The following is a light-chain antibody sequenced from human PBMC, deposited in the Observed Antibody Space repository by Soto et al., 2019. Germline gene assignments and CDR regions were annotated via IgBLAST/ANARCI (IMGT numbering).Light chain of an antibody. V-gene: IGKV3-20*01. CDR1: QSVSNNY. CDR3: HQRQSWPRT. CDR2: GAS. Sequence: EIVLTPSPGTLSLSPVERATLSCRASQSVSNNYLAWYQQKPGQAPRLLIYGASNRATGIPDRFSGSGSGTDFSLTISRLEPEDFALYYCHQRQSWPRTFGQGTKVDIK. J-gene: IGKJ1*01.